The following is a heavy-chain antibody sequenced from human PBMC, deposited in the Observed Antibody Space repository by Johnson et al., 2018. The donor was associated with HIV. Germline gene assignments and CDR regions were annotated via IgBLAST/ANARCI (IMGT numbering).Heavy chain of an antibody. CDR1: GFTFSSYA. V-gene: IGHV3-30*04. CDR3: ASTGSGSDDAFDI. D-gene: IGHD3-10*01. CDR2: ISYDGSNK. J-gene: IGHJ3*02. Sequence: QMLLVESGGGLVQPGGSLRLSCAASGFTFSSYAMHWVRQAPGKGLEWVAVISYDGSNKYYEDSVRGRFTISRDNSKNTLYLQMNSLRAEDTAVCYCASTGSGSDDAFDIWGQGTMVTVSS.